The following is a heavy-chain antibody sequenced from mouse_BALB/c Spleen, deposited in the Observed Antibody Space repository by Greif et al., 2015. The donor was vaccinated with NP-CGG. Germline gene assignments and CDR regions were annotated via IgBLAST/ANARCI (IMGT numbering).Heavy chain of an antibody. CDR2: IDPSDSET. CDR1: GYTFTSYW. D-gene: IGHD2-1*01. CDR3: ARSGVYGNWFAY. Sequence: QVQLQQSGAELVKPGAPVKLSCKASGYTFTSYWMNWVKQRPGRGLEWIGRIDPSDSETHYNQKFKDKATLTVDKSSSTAYIQLSSLTSEDSAVYYCARSGVYGNWFAYWGQGTLVTVSA. V-gene: IGHV1-69*02. J-gene: IGHJ3*01.